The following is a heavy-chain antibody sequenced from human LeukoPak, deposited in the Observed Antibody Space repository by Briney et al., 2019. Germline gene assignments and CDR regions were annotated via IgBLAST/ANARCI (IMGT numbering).Heavy chain of an antibody. Sequence: GGSLRLSCAASGFTFDDYGMSWVRQAPGKGLEWTSYISSSGGTTYYADSVKGRFTISRDNAKNSLYLQMNSLRAEDTAVYYCAKRGASTSIWLDWGQGTLVTVSS. V-gene: IGHV3-48*03. J-gene: IGHJ4*02. CDR1: GFTFDDYG. CDR2: ISSSGGTT. D-gene: IGHD3-22*01. CDR3: AKRGASTSIWLD.